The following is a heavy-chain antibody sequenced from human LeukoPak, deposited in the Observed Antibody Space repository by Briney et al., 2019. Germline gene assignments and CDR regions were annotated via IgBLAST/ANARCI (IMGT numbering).Heavy chain of an antibody. J-gene: IGHJ4*02. CDR1: GYSISSGYY. CDR2: ISLIGSA. Sequence: SETLSLTCTVSGYSISSGYYWCWIRQPPGKGLEWIGSISLIGSAYYNPSLKSRVTISVDTSKNQSSLKLSTVTAADTAVYYCARVVGEIDYWGQGTLVTVSS. CDR3: ARVVGEIDY. V-gene: IGHV4-38-2*02.